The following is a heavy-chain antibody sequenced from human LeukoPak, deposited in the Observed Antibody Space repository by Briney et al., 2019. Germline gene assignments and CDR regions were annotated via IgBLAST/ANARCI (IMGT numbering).Heavy chain of an antibody. V-gene: IGHV3-23*01. CDR3: AKVASLCTSTSCVRGGFDY. Sequence: GGSLRLSCTASGFTFSNHAMSWVRQAPGKGLEWVSALSGSGGNTYYADSVKGRFTVSRDNSKNTLYLQMNSLRAEDTAKYYCAKVASLCTSTSCVRGGFDYWGQGTLVTVSS. CDR2: LSGSGGNT. CDR1: GFTFSNHA. J-gene: IGHJ4*02. D-gene: IGHD2-2*01.